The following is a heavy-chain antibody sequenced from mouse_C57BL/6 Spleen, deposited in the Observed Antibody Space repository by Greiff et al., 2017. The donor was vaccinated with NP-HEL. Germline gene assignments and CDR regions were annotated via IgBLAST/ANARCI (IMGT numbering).Heavy chain of an antibody. V-gene: IGHV5-6*01. J-gene: IGHJ2*01. CDR2: ISSGGSYT. CDR1: GFTFSSYG. D-gene: IGHD2-4*01. Sequence: EVQVVESGGDLVKPGGSLKLSCAASGFTFSSYGMSWVRQTPDKRLEWVATISSGGSYTYYPDSVKGRFTISRDNAKNTLYLQMSSLKSEDTAMYYCARPPYDYDRGGFDYWGQGTTLTVSS. CDR3: ARPPYDYDRGGFDY.